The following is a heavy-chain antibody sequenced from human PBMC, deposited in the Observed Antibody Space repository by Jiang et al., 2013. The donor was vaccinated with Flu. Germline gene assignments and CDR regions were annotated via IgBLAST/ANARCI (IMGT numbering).Heavy chain of an antibody. CDR1: GGSISSYY. CDR3: ARRRGSGYDYYYYGMDV. V-gene: IGHV4-59*01. J-gene: IGHJ6*02. CDR2: IYYSGST. Sequence: LLKPSETLSLTCTVSGGSISSYYWSWIWQPPGKGLEWIGYIYYSGSTNYNPSLKSRVTISVDTSKNQFSLKLSSVTAADTAVYYCARRRGSGYDYYYYGMDVWGQGTTVTVSS. D-gene: IGHD3-3*01.